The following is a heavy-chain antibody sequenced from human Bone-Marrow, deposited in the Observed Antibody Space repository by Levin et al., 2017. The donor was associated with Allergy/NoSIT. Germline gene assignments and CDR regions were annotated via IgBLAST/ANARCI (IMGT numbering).Heavy chain of an antibody. Sequence: GESLKISCTASGFRFIGYWMGWVRQAPGKGLEWVATIKQDGSEKYYVDSVKGRFTVSRDNAENSLYLHMNSLRAEDTAVYYCTRDRPSGFWSGYPDYWGQGTLVTVSS. V-gene: IGHV3-7*03. CDR2: IKQDGSEK. CDR3: TRDRPSGFWSGYPDY. D-gene: IGHD3-3*01. J-gene: IGHJ4*02. CDR1: GFRFIGYW.